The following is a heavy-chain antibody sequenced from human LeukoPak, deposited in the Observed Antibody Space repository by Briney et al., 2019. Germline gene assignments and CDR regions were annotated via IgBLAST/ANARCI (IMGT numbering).Heavy chain of an antibody. D-gene: IGHD3-3*01. J-gene: IGHJ6*02. CDR1: GGSISSGGYY. CDR2: IYYSGST. V-gene: IGHV4-31*03. Sequence: SQTLSLTCTVSGGSISSGGYYWSWIRQHPGKGLESIGYIYYSGSTYYNPSLKSRVTISVDTSKNQFSLKLSSVTAADTAVYYCARDRVTIFGVVIGVYGMDVWGQGTTVTVSS. CDR3: ARDRVTIFGVVIGVYGMDV.